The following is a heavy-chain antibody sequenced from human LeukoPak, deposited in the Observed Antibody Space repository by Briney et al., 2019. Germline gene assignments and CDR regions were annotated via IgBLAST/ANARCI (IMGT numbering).Heavy chain of an antibody. Sequence: GGSLRLSCAASRFTFRGHCMHWVRQAPGKGLVWVSRINKDGSRTDYADSVKGRFTISRDNAKNTLSLQMHSLRVEDTAVYYCARYLNTNRVVYWVQGTLVTVSS. CDR3: ARYLNTNRVVY. CDR1: RFTFRGHC. D-gene: IGHD1-14*01. J-gene: IGHJ4*02. CDR2: INKDGSRT. V-gene: IGHV3-74*01.